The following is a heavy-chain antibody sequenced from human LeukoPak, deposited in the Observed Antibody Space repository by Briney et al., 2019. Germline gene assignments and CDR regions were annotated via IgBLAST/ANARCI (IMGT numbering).Heavy chain of an antibody. CDR2: ISAYNGNT. CDR1: GYTFTSYG. CDR3: ARGKSPIELWLGELNYFDY. Sequence: GAPVKVSCKASGYTFTSYGISWVRQAPGQGLEWMGWISAYNGNTNYAQNLQGRVTMTTDTSTSTAYMELRSLRSDDTAVYYCARGKSPIELWLGELNYFDYWGQGTLVTVSS. V-gene: IGHV1-18*01. D-gene: IGHD3-10*01. J-gene: IGHJ4*02.